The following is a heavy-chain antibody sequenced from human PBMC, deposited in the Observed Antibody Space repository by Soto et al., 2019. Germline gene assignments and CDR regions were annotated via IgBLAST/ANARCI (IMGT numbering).Heavy chain of an antibody. D-gene: IGHD3-22*01. V-gene: IGHV3-23*01. J-gene: IGHJ3*02. CDR2: ISGSGGKT. CDR3: AKGGRTSMKVILEDRDAFDI. Sequence: EVQLLESGGGLVQPGGSLRLSCAASGFMFRSYAMTWVRQAPGKGLEWVSSISGSGGKTYYADSVKGRFTISRDNSKNTLYLQMNSQRAEDTAVYYCAKGGRTSMKVILEDRDAFDIWGQGTMVTVSS. CDR1: GFMFRSYA.